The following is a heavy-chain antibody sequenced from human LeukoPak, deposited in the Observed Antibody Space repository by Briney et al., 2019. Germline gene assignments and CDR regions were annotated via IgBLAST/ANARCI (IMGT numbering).Heavy chain of an antibody. J-gene: IGHJ4*02. Sequence: PSGTLSLTCTVSVYSLSSGYYWGWIRQPPGKGLDWIGTIFHSGITYSNPSLKRRVTISLDTSTNHFSLNLSSVTAADTAVYYCESGHLGSGGSDYWGQGTLVTVSS. CDR2: IFHSGIT. D-gene: IGHD2-15*01. CDR3: ESGHLGSGGSDY. CDR1: VYSLSSGYY. V-gene: IGHV4-38-2*02.